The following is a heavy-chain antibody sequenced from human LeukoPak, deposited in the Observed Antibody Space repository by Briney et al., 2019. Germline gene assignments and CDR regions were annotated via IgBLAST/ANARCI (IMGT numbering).Heavy chain of an antibody. D-gene: IGHD6-19*01. CDR2: IWYDGSNK. Sequence: PGRSLRLSCAASGFTFSSYGMHWVRQAPGKGLEWVAVIWYDGSNKYYADSVKGRFTISRDNSKNTLYLQMNSLRAEDTAVYYCARMAVAGQYNDYWGQGTLVTVSS. CDR3: ARMAVAGQYNDY. J-gene: IGHJ4*02. V-gene: IGHV3-33*01. CDR1: GFTFSSYG.